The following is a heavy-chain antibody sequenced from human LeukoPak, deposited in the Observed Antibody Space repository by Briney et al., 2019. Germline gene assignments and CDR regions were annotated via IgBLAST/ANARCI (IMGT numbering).Heavy chain of an antibody. J-gene: IGHJ5*02. Sequence: SETLSLTCTVPGGSISAYYWSWIRQPPGKGLECIGDIYYSGSTNYNPSLKSRVTISVDTSKNQFSLKLSSVTAADTAVYYCARGAKQLELRGWFDPWGQGTLVTVSS. CDR1: GGSISAYY. D-gene: IGHD1-7*01. V-gene: IGHV4-59*01. CDR3: ARGAKQLELRGWFDP. CDR2: IYYSGST.